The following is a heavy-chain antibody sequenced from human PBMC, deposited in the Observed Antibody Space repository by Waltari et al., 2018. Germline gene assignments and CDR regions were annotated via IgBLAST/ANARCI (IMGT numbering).Heavy chain of an antibody. CDR2: IKQDGSDK. V-gene: IGHV3-7*01. J-gene: IGHJ4*02. Sequence: EVQLVESGGGLVQPGGSLRLSCAASGFTFSSYWMSWVRQAPGKGLEVWANIKQDGSDKYYVDSVKGRFTISRDNAKNSLYLQMNSLRVEDTAIYYCARLNWDVVKAFDYWGQGTLVTVSS. CDR1: GFTFSSYW. D-gene: IGHD3-22*01. CDR3: ARLNWDVVKAFDY.